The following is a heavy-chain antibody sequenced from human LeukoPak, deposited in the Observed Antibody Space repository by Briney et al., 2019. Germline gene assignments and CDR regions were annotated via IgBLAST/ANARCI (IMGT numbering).Heavy chain of an antibody. Sequence: SETLSLTCAVYGGSFSGYYWSWIRQPPGKGLEWIGGINHSGSTNYNPSLKSRVTISVDTSKNQFSLKLSSVTAADTAVYYCARGTSYSSATGWFDPWGQGTLVTVSS. J-gene: IGHJ5*02. CDR2: INHSGST. CDR1: GGSFSGYY. V-gene: IGHV4-34*01. CDR3: ARGTSYSSATGWFDP. D-gene: IGHD6-25*01.